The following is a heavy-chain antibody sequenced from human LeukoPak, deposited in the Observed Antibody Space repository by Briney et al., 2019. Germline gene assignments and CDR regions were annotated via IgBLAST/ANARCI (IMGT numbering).Heavy chain of an antibody. J-gene: IGHJ4*02. D-gene: IGHD3-16*01. CDR1: GDSFSGYY. CDR2: VYYSGTT. V-gene: IGHV4-59*01. Sequence: SKALSITCTVSGDSFSGYYWSWIRQPPGKGPEWIGNVYYSGTTNYNPSLKSRVTISVDTSKNQFSLKLTSVTAADTAVYYCARGGGIPYYFDFWGQGTLVTVSS. CDR3: ARGGGIPYYFDF.